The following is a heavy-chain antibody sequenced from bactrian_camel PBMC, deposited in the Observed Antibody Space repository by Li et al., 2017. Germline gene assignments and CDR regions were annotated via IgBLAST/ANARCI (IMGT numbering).Heavy chain of an antibody. Sequence: HVQLVESGGGSVQVGGSLNLSCAASLSTYNTYCVGWFRQSPGKGREGLAAIDNDGHTRYADSVKDRFTISQDNTKNTLYLQMNSLKPEDSAMYYCATPKNWYDCSHTWWQWEASDWGQGTQVTVS. D-gene: IGHD7*01. CDR2: IDNDGHT. CDR1: LSTYNTYC. V-gene: IGHV3S6*01. CDR3: ATPKNWYDCSHTWWQWEASD. J-gene: IGHJ4*01.